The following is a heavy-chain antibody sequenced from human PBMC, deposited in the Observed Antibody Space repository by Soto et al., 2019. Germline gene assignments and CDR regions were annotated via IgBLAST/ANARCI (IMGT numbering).Heavy chain of an antibody. CDR1: GGSISSYY. D-gene: IGHD5-12*01. V-gene: IGHV4-59*01. CDR3: ARSPPGMATMLPEALDI. Sequence: QVQLQESGPGLVKPSETLSLTCTVSGGSISSYYWSWIRQPPGKGLEWIGYIYYSGSTNYNPSLKSRVTISVDTSKNQFSLKLSCVTAAETAVYYCARSPPGMATMLPEALDIWGQGTMVTVSS. CDR2: IYYSGST. J-gene: IGHJ3*02.